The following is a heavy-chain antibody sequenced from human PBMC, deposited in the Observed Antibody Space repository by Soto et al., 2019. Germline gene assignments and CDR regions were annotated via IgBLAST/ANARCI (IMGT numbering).Heavy chain of an antibody. V-gene: IGHV5-51*01. J-gene: IGHJ6*02. CDR2: IYPGDSDT. CDR1: GYSFTCYW. Sequence: GESLKISCKGSGYSFTCYWIGWVRQMPGKGLGWMGIIYPGDSDTRYSPSFQGQVTISADKSISTAHLQWSSLKASDTAMYYCARHGVDYYYGMDVWGQGTTVTVSS. D-gene: IGHD2-15*01. CDR3: ARHGVDYYYGMDV.